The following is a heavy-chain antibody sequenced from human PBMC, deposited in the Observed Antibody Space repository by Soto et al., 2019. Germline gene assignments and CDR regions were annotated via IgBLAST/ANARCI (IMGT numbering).Heavy chain of an antibody. J-gene: IGHJ5*02. Sequence: GGSLRLSCAASGFTFSSYAMSWVRQAPGKGLEWVSAISGSGGSSYYADSVKGRFTISRDNSKNTLYLQMNSLRAEDTAVYYCAKDRDCSSTSCYVRWFDPWGQGTLVTVSS. V-gene: IGHV3-23*01. CDR3: AKDRDCSSTSCYVRWFDP. D-gene: IGHD2-2*01. CDR1: GFTFSSYA. CDR2: ISGSGGSS.